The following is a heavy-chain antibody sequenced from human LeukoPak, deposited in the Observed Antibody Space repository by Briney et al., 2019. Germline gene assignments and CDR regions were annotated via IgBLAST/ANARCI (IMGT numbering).Heavy chain of an antibody. D-gene: IGHD3-16*01. CDR1: RVALGSSY. CDR2: IYDSGST. J-gene: IGHJ4*02. V-gene: IGHV4-59*01. CDR3: ARGRIGGPKAPFDY. Sequence: PSETLSRTFAVSRVALGSSYRCWIHQPPGKGLEWIGHIYDSGSTTYNPSLKSRVTMSVDTSKNQFSLNLSSVTAADTAVYYCARGRIGGPKAPFDYWGQGTLVTVSS.